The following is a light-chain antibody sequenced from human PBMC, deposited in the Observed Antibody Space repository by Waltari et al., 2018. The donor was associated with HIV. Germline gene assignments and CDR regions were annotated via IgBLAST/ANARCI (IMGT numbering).Light chain of an antibody. Sequence: QSVLTQPPSASGPPGQRVTISCSGRSSNIESNAVKWYTRPTGTAANPLTYSNNQRPSGVPDRFSGSTSGTSASLAISGLQSDEEADYYCAAWDDSLNDSYVFGPGTKVTVL. J-gene: IGLJ1*01. CDR1: SSNIESNA. V-gene: IGLV1-44*01. CDR3: AAWDDSLNDSYV. CDR2: SNN.